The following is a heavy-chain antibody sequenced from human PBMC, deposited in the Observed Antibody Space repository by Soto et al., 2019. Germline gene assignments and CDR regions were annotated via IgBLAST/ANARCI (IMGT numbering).Heavy chain of an antibody. CDR2: IYWDDDK. CDR1: GFSLSTSGVG. D-gene: IGHD3-3*01. V-gene: IGHV2-5*02. Sequence: QITLKESGPTLVKPTQTLTLTCTFSGFSLSTSGVGVGWIRQPPGKALEWLALIYWDDDKRYSPSLKSRLTITKDTSKNQVVLTMTNMDPVDTATYYCAHTHYDFWSGYCRCGAPELDVWGQGTTVTVSS. CDR3: AHTHYDFWSGYCRCGAPELDV. J-gene: IGHJ6*02.